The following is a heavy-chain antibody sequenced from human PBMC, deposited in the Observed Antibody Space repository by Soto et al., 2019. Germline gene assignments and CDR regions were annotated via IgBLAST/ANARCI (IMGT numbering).Heavy chain of an antibody. Sequence: SETLSLTCTVSGCSISSYDWSWIRQPPGKGLEWIGYIYYSGSTNYNPSLKSRVTISVDTSKNQFSLKLSSVTAADTAVDYCARVRTLNAYYYASRPYYFDYWGPGTLVTVSS. CDR3: ARVRTLNAYYYASRPYYFDY. CDR2: IYYSGST. V-gene: IGHV4-59*01. CDR1: GCSISSYD. D-gene: IGHD3-22*01. J-gene: IGHJ4*02.